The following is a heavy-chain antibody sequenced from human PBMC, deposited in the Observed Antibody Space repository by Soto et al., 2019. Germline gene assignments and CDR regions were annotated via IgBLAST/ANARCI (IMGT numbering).Heavy chain of an antibody. Sequence: LGGSLRLSCAASGFTFSSYDMHWVRQATGKGLEWVSAIGTAGDTYYPGSVKGRFTISRENAKNSLYLQMNSLRAGDTAVYYCARGGSGSWFDYYYYGMDVWGQGTTVTVSS. CDR2: IGTAGDT. V-gene: IGHV3-13*01. CDR1: GFTFSSYD. CDR3: ARGGSGSWFDYYYYGMDV. D-gene: IGHD6-13*01. J-gene: IGHJ6*02.